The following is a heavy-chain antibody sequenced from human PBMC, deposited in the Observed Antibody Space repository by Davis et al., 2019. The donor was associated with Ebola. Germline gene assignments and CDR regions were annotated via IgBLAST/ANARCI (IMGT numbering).Heavy chain of an antibody. CDR1: GFTFSNYG. D-gene: IGHD6-25*01. CDR2: ITNDGTRT. J-gene: IGHJ4*02. Sequence: GESLKISCAASGFTFSNYGMNWVRQTPGKGLVWVSRITNDGTRTSYADSVQGRFTISRDNAKNTLFLQLNSLRVEDTAIYYCARREAASIDYWGQGTLVTVSS. CDR3: ARREAASIDY. V-gene: IGHV3-74*01.